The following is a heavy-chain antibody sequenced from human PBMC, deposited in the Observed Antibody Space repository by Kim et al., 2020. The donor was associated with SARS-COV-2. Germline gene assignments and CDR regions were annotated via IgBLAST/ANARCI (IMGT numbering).Heavy chain of an antibody. CDR3: ARRDDYIDY. Sequence: DTRYSPSFQGQVTISADKSISTAYLQWSSLKASDTAMYYCARRDDYIDYWGQGTLVTVSS. CDR2: DT. V-gene: IGHV5-51*01. J-gene: IGHJ4*02.